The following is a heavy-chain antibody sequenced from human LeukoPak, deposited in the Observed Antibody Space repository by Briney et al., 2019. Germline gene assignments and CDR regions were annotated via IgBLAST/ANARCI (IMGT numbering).Heavy chain of an antibody. Sequence: PGGSLRLSCGASGFMFSYNWMSWVRQAPGKGLEWMANIKPDGSNEYYADSVKGRFTISRDNAKNSLYLHMNSLRVEDTAIYYCVININWSFGSWGQGDVVIVSS. J-gene: IGHJ4*02. D-gene: IGHD1-1*01. V-gene: IGHV3-7*01. CDR2: IKPDGSNE. CDR3: VININWSFGS. CDR1: GFMFSYNW.